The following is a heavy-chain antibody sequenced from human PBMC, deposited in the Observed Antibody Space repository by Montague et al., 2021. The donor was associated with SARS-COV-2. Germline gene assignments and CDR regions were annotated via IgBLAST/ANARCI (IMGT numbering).Heavy chain of an antibody. CDR1: GGSISSYY. CDR3: ARGNARITIFGVAARWFDP. V-gene: IGHV4-59*08. Sequence: SETLSLTCTVSGGSISSYYWSWIRQPPGKGLEWIGYIYYSGSTNYNPSLKSRVTISVDTSKNQFSLKLSSVTAADTAVYYCARGNARITIFGVAARWFDPWGQGTLVTVSS. CDR2: IYYSGST. D-gene: IGHD3-3*01. J-gene: IGHJ5*02.